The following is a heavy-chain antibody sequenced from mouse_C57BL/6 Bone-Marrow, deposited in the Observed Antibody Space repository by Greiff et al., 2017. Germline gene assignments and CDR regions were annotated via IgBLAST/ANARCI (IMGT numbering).Heavy chain of an antibody. Sequence: EVHLVESGGGLVKPGGSLKLSCAASGFTFSDYGMHWVRQAPEKGLEWVAYISSGSSTIYYADTVKGRFTISRDNAKNTLFLQMTSLRSEDTAMYYCARSGYYGFAYWGQGTLVTVSA. CDR1: GFTFSDYG. D-gene: IGHD2-3*01. CDR2: ISSGSSTI. V-gene: IGHV5-17*01. J-gene: IGHJ3*01. CDR3: ARSGYYGFAY.